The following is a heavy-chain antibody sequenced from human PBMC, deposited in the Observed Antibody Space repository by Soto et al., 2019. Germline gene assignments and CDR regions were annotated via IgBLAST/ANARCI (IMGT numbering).Heavy chain of an antibody. CDR3: ARGGEGYSSSWYSPYYGMDV. CDR1: GYTFTSYA. J-gene: IGHJ6*02. Sequence: VKVSCKASGYTFTSYAMHWVRQAPGQRLEWMGWINAGNGNTKYSQRFQGGVTITRDTSASTAYMELSSLRSEDTAVYYCARGGEGYSSSWYSPYYGMDVWGQGTTVTVSS. V-gene: IGHV1-3*01. D-gene: IGHD6-13*01. CDR2: INAGNGNT.